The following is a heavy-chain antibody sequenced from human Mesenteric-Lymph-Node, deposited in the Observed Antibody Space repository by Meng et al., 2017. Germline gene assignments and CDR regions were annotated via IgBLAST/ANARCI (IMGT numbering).Heavy chain of an antibody. D-gene: IGHD5-12*01. J-gene: IGHJ4*02. CDR3: ANGYSPDY. V-gene: IGHV3-23*01. CDR2: INLGGSVT. CDR1: GFTFSNYA. Sequence: GGPLRLSCAASGFTFSNYAMSWVRQAPGKGLEWVSGINLGGSVTYYADSVKGRFTISRDNSRNTLYMQMNSLRVEDTAVYYCANGYSPDYWGQGTLVTVSS.